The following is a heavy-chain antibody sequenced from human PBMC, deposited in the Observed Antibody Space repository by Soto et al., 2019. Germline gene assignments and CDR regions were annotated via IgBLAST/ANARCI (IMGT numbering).Heavy chain of an antibody. J-gene: IGHJ6*02. CDR1: GGSFSGYY. Sequence: SETLSLTCAVYGGSFSGYYWSWIRQPPGKGLEWIGEINHSGSTNYNPSLKSRVTISVDTSKNQFSLKLSSVTAADTAVYYCARGGYCTNGVCFLPVSYYYYGMDVWGQGTTVTVSS. CDR2: INHSGST. CDR3: ARGGYCTNGVCFLPVSYYYYGMDV. V-gene: IGHV4-34*01. D-gene: IGHD2-8*01.